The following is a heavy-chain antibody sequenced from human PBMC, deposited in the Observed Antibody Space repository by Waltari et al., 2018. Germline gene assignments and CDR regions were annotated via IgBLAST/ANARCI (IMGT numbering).Heavy chain of an antibody. CDR1: GGTFTSLA. CDR3: AHINAYCPGDCYAEAYDP. CDR2: VIPIFATT. V-gene: IGHV1-69*01. Sequence: QVQLVQSGAEVRKPGSSVKVSCKASGGTFTSLAINWVRQAPGQGLEWVGGVIPIFATTLYAQKFRGRVTITADESTSTGYMELSSLRSEDTAIYYCAHINAYCPGDCYAEAYDPWGQGTLVTVSS. J-gene: IGHJ5*02. D-gene: IGHD2-21*01.